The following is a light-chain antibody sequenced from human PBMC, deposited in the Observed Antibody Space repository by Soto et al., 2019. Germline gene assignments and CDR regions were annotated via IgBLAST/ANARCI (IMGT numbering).Light chain of an antibody. J-gene: IGKJ1*01. Sequence: DIQMTQSPSTLSASVGDRVTITCRASESISIWLAWYQQKPGKAPKLLIYKASSLESGVPSRFSGSGSGTEFTLTISSLQPDDFATYYCQQYNIYSWTFGQGTKVEI. V-gene: IGKV1-5*03. CDR3: QQYNIYSWT. CDR2: KAS. CDR1: ESISIW.